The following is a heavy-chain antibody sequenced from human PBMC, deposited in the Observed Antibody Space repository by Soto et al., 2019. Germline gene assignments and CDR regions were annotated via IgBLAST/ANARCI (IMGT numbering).Heavy chain of an antibody. CDR3: AKGAVLGRSGTLRDVYYMDV. CDR2: ISGSGGST. Sequence: GGSLRLSCAASGFTFSSYAMSWVRQAPGKGLEWVSAISGSGGSTYYADSVKGRFTISRDNSKNTLYLQMNSLRAEDTAVYYCAKGAVLGRSGTLRDVYYMDVWGKGTTVTVSS. V-gene: IGHV3-23*01. J-gene: IGHJ6*03. CDR1: GFTFSSYA. D-gene: IGHD3-10*01.